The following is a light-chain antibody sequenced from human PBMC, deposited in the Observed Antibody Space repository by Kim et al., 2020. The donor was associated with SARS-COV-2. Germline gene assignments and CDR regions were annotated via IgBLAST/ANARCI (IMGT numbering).Light chain of an antibody. CDR1: HSISTW. Sequence: DIQMTQSPSTLSASVGDRVSITCRASHSISTWLAWYQQKPGKAPKLLIYKASSLESGVPPRFSGSGSGTEFTLTISSLQPDDFATYYCQQYDSYSITFGQGTRLEIK. J-gene: IGKJ5*01. CDR2: KAS. CDR3: QQYDSYSIT. V-gene: IGKV1-5*03.